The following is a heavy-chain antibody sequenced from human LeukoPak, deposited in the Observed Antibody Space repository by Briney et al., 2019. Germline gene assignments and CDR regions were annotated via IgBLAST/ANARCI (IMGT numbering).Heavy chain of an antibody. Sequence: GGSLRLSCAASGFTFNNYWMTWVRQAPGKGLEWVAHINQDGSKEYYMDSVKARFTISRDNAKNSLSLQMNSLRAEDTAVYYCVRDGGVSGYDLLDYWGQGTLVTVSS. CDR1: GFTFNNYW. V-gene: IGHV3-7*01. D-gene: IGHD5-12*01. J-gene: IGHJ4*02. CDR2: INQDGSKE. CDR3: VRDGGVSGYDLLDY.